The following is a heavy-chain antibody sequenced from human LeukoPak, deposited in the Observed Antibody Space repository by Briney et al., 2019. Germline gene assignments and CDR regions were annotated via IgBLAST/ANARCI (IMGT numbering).Heavy chain of an antibody. CDR2: INPSDSST. CDR1: GYTFTSYY. D-gene: IGHD4-23*01. Sequence: SVRFSCKASGYTFTSYYMHWVRQAPGQGLEWMGIINPSDSSTSFAQRFQGRVTMTRDTSTSTVYMELSSLRSEDTAVYYCARQLAGGNSLEFDYWGQGTLVTVSS. V-gene: IGHV1-46*01. J-gene: IGHJ4*02. CDR3: ARQLAGGNSLEFDY.